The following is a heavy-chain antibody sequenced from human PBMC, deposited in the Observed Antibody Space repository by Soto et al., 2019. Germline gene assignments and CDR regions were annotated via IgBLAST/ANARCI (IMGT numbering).Heavy chain of an antibody. J-gene: IGHJ4*02. CDR3: AKDASGSYYYFDY. D-gene: IGHD1-26*01. V-gene: IGHV3-30*18. Sequence: GGSLRLSCAASGFSFSSYGMHWVRQAPGKGLEWVAVISYDGSNKYYADSVKGRFTISRDNSKNTLYLQMNSLRAEDTAVYYSAKDASGSYYYFDYWGQGTLVTVSS. CDR2: ISYDGSNK. CDR1: GFSFSSYG.